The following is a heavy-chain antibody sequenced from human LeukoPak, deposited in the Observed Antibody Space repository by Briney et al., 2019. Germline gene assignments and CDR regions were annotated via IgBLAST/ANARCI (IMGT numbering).Heavy chain of an antibody. D-gene: IGHD3-22*01. Sequence: GGSLRLSCAASGFTFSSYSMNWVRQAPGKGLEWVSSISSSSSTIYYADSVKGRFTISRDNAKNSLYLQMNSLRAEDTAVYYCARDPYYYDSSGYPFDYWGQGTLVTVSS. CDR3: ARDPYYYDSSGYPFDY. CDR2: ISSSSSTI. V-gene: IGHV3-48*04. CDR1: GFTFSSYS. J-gene: IGHJ4*02.